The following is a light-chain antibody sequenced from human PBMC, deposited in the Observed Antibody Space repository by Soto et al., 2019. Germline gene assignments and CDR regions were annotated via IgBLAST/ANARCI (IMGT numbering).Light chain of an antibody. CDR2: ETS. CDR3: QVRSDWPPFKYT. Sequence: EIVLTQSPATLSLSAGERVTLSCRSSQSVDTMVAWYQQQVGRTPRLLIYETSSRATGVPARFSGSESGTDFTLTISRLEPEDFAIYFCQVRSDWPPFKYTFGQGTKLEVK. V-gene: IGKV3-11*01. J-gene: IGKJ2*01. CDR1: QSVDTM.